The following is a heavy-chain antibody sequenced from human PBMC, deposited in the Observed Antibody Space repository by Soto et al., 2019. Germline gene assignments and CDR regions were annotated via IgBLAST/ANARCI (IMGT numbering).Heavy chain of an antibody. CDR2: IYYSGST. CDR1: GGSISSGGYY. D-gene: IGHD7-27*01. J-gene: IGHJ4*02. CDR3: ASSILGSTQAFDY. V-gene: IGHV4-31*01. Sequence: QVQLQESGPGLVKPSQTLSLTCTVSGGSISSGGYYWSWIRQDPGKGLEWIGYIYYSGSTYYNPSLKLPVPISLDTSKNHSSLNLSSVTAADTAVYYSASSILGSTQAFDYWGQGTLVTVSS.